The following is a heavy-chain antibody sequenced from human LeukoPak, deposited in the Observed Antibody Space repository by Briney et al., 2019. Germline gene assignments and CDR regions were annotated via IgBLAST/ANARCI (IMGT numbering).Heavy chain of an antibody. CDR2: IWYDGSNK. V-gene: IGHV3-33*01. J-gene: IGHJ4*02. Sequence: GGSLRLSCAASGFTFSCYAMHWVRQAPGKGLEWVAVIWYDGSNKYYADSVKGRFTISRDHSKNTLYLQMKSLRAEDTAVYYCARELEIAVAGTLGYWGQGTLVTVSS. D-gene: IGHD6-19*01. CDR1: GFTFSCYA. CDR3: ARELEIAVAGTLGY.